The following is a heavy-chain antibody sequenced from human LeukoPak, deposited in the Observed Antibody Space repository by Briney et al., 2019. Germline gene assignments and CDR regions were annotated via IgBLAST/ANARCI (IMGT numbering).Heavy chain of an antibody. J-gene: IGHJ4*02. CDR1: GRSISGYY. CDR3: ARVVGIQLPFDY. CDR2: IYYSGNT. V-gene: IGHV4-59*08. D-gene: IGHD1-1*01. Sequence: SETLSLTCTVSGRSISGYYWNWIRQPPGKGLEWIGYIYYSGNTNFNPSLKSRVTISLDTSKNQFSLNLDSVTAADTAVYYCARVVGIQLPFDYWGQGTLVTVSS.